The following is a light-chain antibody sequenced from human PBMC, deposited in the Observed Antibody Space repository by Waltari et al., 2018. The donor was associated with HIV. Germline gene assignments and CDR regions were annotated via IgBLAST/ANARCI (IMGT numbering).Light chain of an antibody. J-gene: IGKJ2*01. Sequence: ELVMTQSPATLSVSLGESALLSCRASQSVTPNLAWYQQKPGQAPRLLIYGASTRASGIPARFSGSGSGTGFTLTISSPQSEDFAIYYCQQYNNWPPEDTFGQGTKLEIK. CDR1: QSVTPN. CDR2: GAS. V-gene: IGKV3-15*01. CDR3: QQYNNWPPEDT.